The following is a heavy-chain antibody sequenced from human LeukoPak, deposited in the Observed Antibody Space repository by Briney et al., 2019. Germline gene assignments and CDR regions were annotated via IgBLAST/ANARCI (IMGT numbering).Heavy chain of an antibody. CDR3: ARCIYYYGSGSYYIKAAFDI. V-gene: IGHV4-34*01. J-gene: IGHJ3*02. CDR1: GGSFSGYY. Sequence: SETLSLTCAVYGGSFSGYYWSWIRQPPGKGLEWIGEINHSGSTNYNPSLKSRVTISVDTSKNQFSLKLSSVTAADTAVYYCARCIYYYGSGSYYIKAAFDIWGQGTMVTVSS. D-gene: IGHD3-10*01. CDR2: INHSGST.